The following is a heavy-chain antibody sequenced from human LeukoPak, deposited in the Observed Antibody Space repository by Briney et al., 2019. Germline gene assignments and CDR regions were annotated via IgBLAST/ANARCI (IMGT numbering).Heavy chain of an antibody. J-gene: IGHJ4*02. CDR2: IYHSGST. CDR3: ARDRYYYDSSGYYRYFDY. D-gene: IGHD3-22*01. CDR1: GGSISSSNW. V-gene: IGHV4-4*02. Sequence: SETLSLTCADSGGSISSSNWWSWVRQPPGKGLEWIGEIYHSGSTNYNPSLKSRVTISVDKSKNQFSLKLSSVTAADTAVYYCARDRYYYDSSGYYRYFDYWGQGTLSPSPQ.